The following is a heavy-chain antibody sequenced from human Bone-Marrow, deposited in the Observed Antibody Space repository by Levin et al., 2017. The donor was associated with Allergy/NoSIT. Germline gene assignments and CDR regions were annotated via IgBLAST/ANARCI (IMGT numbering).Heavy chain of an antibody. CDR1: GDPVSSEHYY. D-gene: IGHD3-3*01. J-gene: IGHJ1*01. V-gene: IGHV4-61*01. CDR3: AREARSSDWSRYCQQ. CDR2: IYYTGRT. Sequence: GSLRLSCTVSGDPVSSEHYYWSWIRQPPGKGLEWIGYIYYTGRTKYDPSLKSRVTISVDTSKDQFSLHLSSVTDADTAVYYGAREARSSDWSRYCQQWGEGTRVTVSS.